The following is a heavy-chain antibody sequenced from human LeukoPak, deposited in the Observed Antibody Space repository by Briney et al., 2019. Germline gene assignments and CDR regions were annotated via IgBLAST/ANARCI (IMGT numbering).Heavy chain of an antibody. V-gene: IGHV3-7*05. Sequence: GESLRLSCAASGFTFSNYWMIWVRQAPGKGLEWVANIQQDGGQKRYADSVRGRFTVSRDNAQTSLYLHMNGLRAEDTAVYYCARASNPWLQLSWGQGTLVTVSS. J-gene: IGHJ4*02. D-gene: IGHD5-24*01. CDR3: ARASNPWLQLS. CDR2: IQQDGGQK. CDR1: GFTFSNYW.